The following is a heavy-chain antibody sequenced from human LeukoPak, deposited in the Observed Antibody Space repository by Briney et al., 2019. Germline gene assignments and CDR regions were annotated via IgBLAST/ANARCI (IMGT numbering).Heavy chain of an antibody. CDR2: FDPEDGET. CDR1: GYTLTELS. Sequence: ASVKVSCKVSGYTLTELSMHWVRQAPGKGLEWMGGFDPEDGETVYAQKFQGRVTMTEDTSTDTAYMELSSLRSEDTAVYYCATVWYSSGSFDPWGQGTLVTVSS. J-gene: IGHJ5*02. D-gene: IGHD6-19*01. CDR3: ATVWYSSGSFDP. V-gene: IGHV1-24*01.